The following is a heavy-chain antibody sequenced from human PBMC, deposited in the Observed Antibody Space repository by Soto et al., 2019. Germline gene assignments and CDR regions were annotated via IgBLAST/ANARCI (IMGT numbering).Heavy chain of an antibody. J-gene: IGHJ4*02. D-gene: IGHD6-19*01. CDR1: GYTFTSYG. V-gene: IGHV1-18*01. Sequence: ASVKVSCKASGYTFTSYGISWGRQAPGQGLELMGWISAYNGNTNYAQKLQGRVTMTTDTSTSTAYMELRSLRSDDTAVYYCARTQPFGYSSGPSFDYWGQGTLVTVSS. CDR2: ISAYNGNT. CDR3: ARTQPFGYSSGPSFDY.